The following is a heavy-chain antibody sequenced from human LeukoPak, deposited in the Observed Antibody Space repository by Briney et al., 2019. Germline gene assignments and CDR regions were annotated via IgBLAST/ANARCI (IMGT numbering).Heavy chain of an antibody. V-gene: IGHV1-2*02. J-gene: IGHJ4*02. CDR2: INPNSGGT. Sequence: ASVKVSCKASGYTFTGYYMHWVRQAPGQGLEWVGWINPNSGGTNYAQKFQGRVTMTRDTSISTAYMELSRLRSDDTAVYYCAREPGVGAPFDYWGQGTLVTVSS. CDR3: AREPGVGAPFDY. D-gene: IGHD1-26*01. CDR1: GYTFTGYY.